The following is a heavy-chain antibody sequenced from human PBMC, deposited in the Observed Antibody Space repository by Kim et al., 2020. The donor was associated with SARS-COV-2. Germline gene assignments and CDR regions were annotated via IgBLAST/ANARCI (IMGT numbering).Heavy chain of an antibody. CDR2: ISSSGSTI. J-gene: IGHJ4*02. Sequence: GGSLRLSCAASGFTFSDYYMSWIRQAPGKGLEWVSYISSSGSTIYYADSVKGRFTISRDNAKNSLYLQMNSLRAEDTAVYYCAVGKYYDFWSGYYPYFDYWGQGTLVTVSS. CDR3: AVGKYYDFWSGYYPYFDY. CDR1: GFTFSDYY. D-gene: IGHD3-3*01. V-gene: IGHV3-11*01.